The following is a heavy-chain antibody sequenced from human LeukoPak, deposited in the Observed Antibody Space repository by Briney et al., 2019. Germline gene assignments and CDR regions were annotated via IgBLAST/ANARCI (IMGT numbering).Heavy chain of an antibody. CDR1: GGTFSSYA. V-gene: IGHV1-24*01. D-gene: IGHD3-10*01. CDR3: ATTPSMVRGVAFDY. Sequence: PGSSVKVSCKASGGTFSSYAISWVRQAPGKGLEWMGGFDPEDGETIYAQKFQGRVTMTEDTSTDTAYMELSSLRSEDTAVYYCATTPSMVRGVAFDYWGQGTLVTVSS. CDR2: FDPEDGET. J-gene: IGHJ4*02.